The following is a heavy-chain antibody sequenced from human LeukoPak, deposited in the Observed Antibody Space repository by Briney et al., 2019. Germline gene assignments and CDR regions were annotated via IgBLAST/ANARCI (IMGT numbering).Heavy chain of an antibody. CDR3: ARDGDTAMALDY. D-gene: IGHD5-18*01. J-gene: IGHJ4*02. CDR2: INQNGREK. V-gene: IGHV3-7*01. CDR1: GFTFSSYW. Sequence: GGTLRLSCAASGFTFSSYWMSWVRQAPGKGLEWVGNINQNGREKYYVDSVKGRFTISRDNAKNSLYLQMNSLSAEDTAVYYCARDGDTAMALDYWGQGTLVTVSS.